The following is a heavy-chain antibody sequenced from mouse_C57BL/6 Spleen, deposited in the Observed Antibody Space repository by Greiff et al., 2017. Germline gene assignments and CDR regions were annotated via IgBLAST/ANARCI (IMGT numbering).Heavy chain of an antibody. CDR3: ARYDRGFAY. V-gene: IGHV7-3*01. CDR2: IRNKANGYTT. CDR1: GFTFTDYY. Sequence: EVKLMESGGGLVQPGGSLSLSCAASGFTFTDYYMSWVRQPPGKALEWWGFIRNKANGYTTEYSASVKGRFTISRDNSQIILYLQMNALRAEDSATYYCARYDRGFAYWGQGTLVTVSA. J-gene: IGHJ3*01.